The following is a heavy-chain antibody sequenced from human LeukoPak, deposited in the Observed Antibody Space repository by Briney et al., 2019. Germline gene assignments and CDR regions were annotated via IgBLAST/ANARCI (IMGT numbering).Heavy chain of an antibody. Sequence: GSLSLSCAASGFTFSSYAMNWVRPAPGKGLEWVSVMSGSGGSTYYSDSVKGRFTISRDNSKNTLYLQMNSLRAEDTAVYYCAKAGCTSATCYVNCWGQGTLVTVSS. CDR3: AKAGCTSATCYVNC. CDR2: MSGSGGST. CDR1: GFTFSSYA. V-gene: IGHV3-23*01. D-gene: IGHD2-2*01. J-gene: IGHJ4*02.